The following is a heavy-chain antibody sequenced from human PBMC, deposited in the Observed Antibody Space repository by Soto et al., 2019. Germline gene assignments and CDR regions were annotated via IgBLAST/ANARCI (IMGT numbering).Heavy chain of an antibody. J-gene: IGHJ4*02. CDR1: GFTFSDYA. V-gene: IGHV3-30*18. CDR2: VSHDGRNT. D-gene: IGHD6-19*01. CDR3: AKGGRQWLVTSDFNY. Sequence: VQLVESGGGVVQPGRSLRLSCAASGFTFSDYAMHWVRQAPGKGLEWVAVVSHDGRNTHYADSVKGRFTISRDSSKKSVSLEMTRRRADATAVYYCAKGGRQWLVTSDFNYWGQGALVTVSS.